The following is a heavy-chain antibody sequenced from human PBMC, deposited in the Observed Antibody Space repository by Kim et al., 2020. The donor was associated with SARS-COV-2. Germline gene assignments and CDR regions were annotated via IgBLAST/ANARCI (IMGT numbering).Heavy chain of an antibody. D-gene: IGHD6-6*01. CDR3: ARDRYSSSGGGMDV. J-gene: IGHJ6*02. V-gene: IGHV1-2*02. Sequence: AQKFQGRVTMTRDTSISTAYMELSRLRSDDTAVYYCARDRYSSSGGGMDVWGQGTTVTVSS.